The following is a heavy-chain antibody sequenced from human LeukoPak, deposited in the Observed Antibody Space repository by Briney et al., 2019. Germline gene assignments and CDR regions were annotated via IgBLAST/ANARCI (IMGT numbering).Heavy chain of an antibody. D-gene: IGHD6-13*01. J-gene: IGHJ5*02. Sequence: ASVKVSCEASGYTFTSYGISWVRQAPGQGLEWMGWISAYNGNTNYAQKLQGRVTMTTDTSTSKAYMDLRSLRSDDTAVYYCARRGSIVAAGTGDWFDPWGQGTLVTVSS. V-gene: IGHV1-18*01. CDR2: ISAYNGNT. CDR1: GYTFTSYG. CDR3: ARRGSIVAAGTGDWFDP.